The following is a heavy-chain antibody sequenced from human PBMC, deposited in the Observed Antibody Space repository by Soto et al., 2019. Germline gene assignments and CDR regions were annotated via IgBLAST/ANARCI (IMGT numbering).Heavy chain of an antibody. Sequence: PGESLKISCKSSGYRFPSYWISWVRQMPGKGLEWMGRIDPSDSYTNYSPSFQGHVTISADKSISTAYLQWSSLKASDTAMYYCTGLYFYGSGSPPMDVWGQGTTVTVSS. CDR2: IDPSDSYT. J-gene: IGHJ6*02. V-gene: IGHV5-10-1*01. CDR3: TGLYFYGSGSPPMDV. D-gene: IGHD3-10*01. CDR1: GYRFPSYW.